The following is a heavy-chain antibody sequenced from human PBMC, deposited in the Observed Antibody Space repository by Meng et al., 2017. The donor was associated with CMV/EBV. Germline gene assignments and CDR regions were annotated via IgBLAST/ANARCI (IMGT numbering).Heavy chain of an antibody. CDR1: GYTFTGHY. V-gene: IGHV1-2*02. CDR2: INPNSGGT. D-gene: IGHD2-2*02. J-gene: IGHJ5*02. CDR3: ARVQCSSTNCYINWFDP. Sequence: ASVKVSCKASGYTFTGHYMHWVRQAPGQGLEWMGWINPNSGGTNYAQKFQGRVTMTRDTPMSTAYMELSRLRSDDTAVYYCARVQCSSTNCYINWFDPWGQGTLVTVSS.